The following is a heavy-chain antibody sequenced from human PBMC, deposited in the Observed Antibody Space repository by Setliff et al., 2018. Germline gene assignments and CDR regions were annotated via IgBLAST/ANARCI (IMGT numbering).Heavy chain of an antibody. CDR3: GREYDSSGYYPRKRGGGYGMDV. Sequence: ASVKVSCKASGYTFTSYAMHWVRQAPGQRLEWMGWINAGNGNTKYSQKFQGRVTITRDTSASTAYMELSSLRSEDTAVYYCGREYDSSGYYPRKRGGGYGMDVWGQGTTVTVSS. CDR1: GYTFTSYA. J-gene: IGHJ6*02. D-gene: IGHD3-22*01. CDR2: INAGNGNT. V-gene: IGHV1-3*01.